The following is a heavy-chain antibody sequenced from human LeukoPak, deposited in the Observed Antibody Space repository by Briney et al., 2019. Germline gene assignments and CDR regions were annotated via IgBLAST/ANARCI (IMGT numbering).Heavy chain of an antibody. CDR3: ARRYCSGGSCYCDY. CDR1: GFTFSTYS. D-gene: IGHD2-15*01. CDR2: ISGSSTYI. Sequence: GGSLRLSCAASGFTFSTYSMNWVRQAPGKGLEWVSSISGSSTYIYYADSVKGRFTISRDNAKNSLYLHMNSLRAEDTAVYYCARRYCSGGSCYCDYWGQGTLVTVSS. V-gene: IGHV3-21*01. J-gene: IGHJ4*02.